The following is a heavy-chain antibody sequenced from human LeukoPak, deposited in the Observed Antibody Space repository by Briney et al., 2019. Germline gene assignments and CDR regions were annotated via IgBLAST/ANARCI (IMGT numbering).Heavy chain of an antibody. CDR1: GGSIRSYS. V-gene: IGHV4-59*01. CDR3: ARVKESSGGRMISGRFLDYKYYYMDV. CDR2: IHHSRST. Sequence: PSETLSLTCTVSGGSIRSYSWSWIRQPPRSGLEWIGYIHHSRSTNYNPSLKSRVTVSVDTSKNQFSLILSSVTAADTAMYYCARVKESSGGRMISGRFLDYKYYYMDVWGKGTTVTVSS. J-gene: IGHJ6*03. D-gene: IGHD2-15*01.